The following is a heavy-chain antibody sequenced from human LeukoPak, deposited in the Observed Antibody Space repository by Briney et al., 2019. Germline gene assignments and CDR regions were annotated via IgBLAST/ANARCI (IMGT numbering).Heavy chain of an antibody. J-gene: IGHJ5*02. CDR3: ASIYYYDSAPFDP. Sequence: SETLSLTCTVSGGSISSGDYYWNWIRQPAGKGLEWIGRIYTSGTTNYNPSLKSRVTISLDTSKNQFSRKLSSVTAADTAVYYCASIYYYDSAPFDPWGQGTLVTVSS. CDR2: IYTSGTT. CDR1: GGSISSGDYY. D-gene: IGHD3-22*01. V-gene: IGHV4-61*02.